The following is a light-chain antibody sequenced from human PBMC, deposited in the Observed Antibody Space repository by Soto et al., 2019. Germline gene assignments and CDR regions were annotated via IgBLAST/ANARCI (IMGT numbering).Light chain of an antibody. V-gene: IGKV3-20*01. CDR2: SAS. Sequence: EVVLTQSPDTLSLSVGERASLSCRASQSISSNFLAWYQQKPGQAPRLLIYSASTRATGAPDRFSGSGSGTHFTLTITRLEPEDFTIYICQNYNLSFGPGTMVDIK. J-gene: IGKJ3*01. CDR3: QNYNLS. CDR1: QSISSNF.